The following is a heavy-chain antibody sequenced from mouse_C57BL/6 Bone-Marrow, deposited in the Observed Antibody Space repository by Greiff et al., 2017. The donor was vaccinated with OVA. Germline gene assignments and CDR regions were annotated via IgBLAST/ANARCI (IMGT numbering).Heavy chain of an antibody. CDR1: GFSLTSYG. J-gene: IGHJ4*01. D-gene: IGHD1-1*01. CDR2: IWSGGST. V-gene: IGHV2-2*01. CDR3: ASPIYYYGSSYFPNAKDY. Sequence: QVQLKESGPGLVQPSQCLSITCTVSGFSLTSYGVHWVRQSPGKGLEWLGVIWSGGSTDYNAAFISRLSISKDNSKSQVFFKMNSLQADDTAIYYSASPIYYYGSSYFPNAKDYWGQGTSVTVSS.